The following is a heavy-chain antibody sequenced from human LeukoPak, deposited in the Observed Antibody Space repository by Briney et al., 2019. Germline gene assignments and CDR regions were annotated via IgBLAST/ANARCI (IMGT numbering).Heavy chain of an antibody. CDR1: GFTFSSYA. D-gene: IGHD2-15*01. CDR3: AKDGRYCSGGSPCWVYYYGMDV. V-gene: IGHV3-23*01. J-gene: IGHJ6*02. Sequence: PGGSLRLSCAASGFTFSSYAMSWVRQAPGKGLEWVSAISGSGGSTYYADSVQGRFTISRDNSKNTLYLQMNSLRAEDTAVYYCAKDGRYCSGGSPCWVYYYGMDVWGQGTTVTVSS. CDR2: ISGSGGST.